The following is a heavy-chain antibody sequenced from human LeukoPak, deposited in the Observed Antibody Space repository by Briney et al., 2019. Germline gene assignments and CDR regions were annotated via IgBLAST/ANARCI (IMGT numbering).Heavy chain of an antibody. V-gene: IGHV3-23*01. D-gene: IGHD2-15*01. Sequence: GGALRLSCAASGFTFSSYASSWVRRAPGKGLEWVSTISRRGGSTYYADSVKGRFTISRDNSKNTMYLQMNSLRAEDTAVYYCAKSGVSCSGGSCYYYYYYMDVWGKGTTVTVSS. CDR1: GFTFSSYA. J-gene: IGHJ6*03. CDR2: ISRRGGST. CDR3: AKSGVSCSGGSCYYYYYYMDV.